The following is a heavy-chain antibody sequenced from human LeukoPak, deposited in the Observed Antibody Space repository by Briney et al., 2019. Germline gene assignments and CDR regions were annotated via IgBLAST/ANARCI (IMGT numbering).Heavy chain of an antibody. J-gene: IGHJ4*02. CDR3: AREAGGSGSPLDY. D-gene: IGHD3-10*01. CDR1: GFTFSSYS. Sequence: GGSLRLPCAASGFTFSSYSMNWVRQAPGKGLEWVSSISSSSSYIYYADSVKGRFTISRDNAKNSLYLQMNSLRAEDTAVYYCAREAGGSGSPLDYWGQGTLVTVSS. CDR2: ISSSSSYI. V-gene: IGHV3-21*01.